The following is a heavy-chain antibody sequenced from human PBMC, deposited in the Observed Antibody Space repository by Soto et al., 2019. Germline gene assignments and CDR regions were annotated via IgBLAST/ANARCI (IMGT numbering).Heavy chain of an antibody. CDR3: TTGLYNSGGMDH. CDR2: IKSTTTTGTT. J-gene: IGHJ4*01. V-gene: IGHV3-15*07. CDR1: GFRFSIAW. D-gene: IGHD2-15*01. Sequence: EVHLVESGGGLVKPGGSLRLSCAASGFRFSIAWMNWVRQAPGKGLEWVGRIKSTTTTGTTDYSTPVKGRFTVSADGSDNTLYLNMNSLKSEDTAVYYCTTGLYNSGGMDHWGHGTVVTVSS.